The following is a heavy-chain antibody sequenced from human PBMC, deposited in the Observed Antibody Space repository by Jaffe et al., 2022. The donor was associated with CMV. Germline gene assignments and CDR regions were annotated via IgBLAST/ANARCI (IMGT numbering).Heavy chain of an antibody. V-gene: IGHV1-3*01. CDR2: INAGNGNT. J-gene: IGHJ3*02. Sequence: QVQLVQSGAEVKKPGASVKVSCKASGYTFTSYAMHWVRQAPGQRLEWMGWINAGNGNTKYSQKFQGRVTITRDTSASTAYMELSSLRSEDTAVYYCARPMIVVGLEENAFDIWGQGTMVTVSS. CDR3: ARPMIVVGLEENAFDI. CDR1: GYTFTSYA. D-gene: IGHD3-22*01.